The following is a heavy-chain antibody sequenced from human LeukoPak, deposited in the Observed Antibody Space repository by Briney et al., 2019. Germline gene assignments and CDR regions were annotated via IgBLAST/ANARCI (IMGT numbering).Heavy chain of an antibody. Sequence: ASVKVSCKASGYTFISYGIIWVRQAPGQGLEWMGWVSAYADDTNYVQKFQGRVTMTTDTSTSTAYMELRSLRFDDTAVYYCARDCIGCHGFDYWGQGTLVTVSS. J-gene: IGHJ4*02. V-gene: IGHV1-18*01. D-gene: IGHD2-15*01. CDR2: VSAYADDT. CDR1: GYTFISYG. CDR3: ARDCIGCHGFDY.